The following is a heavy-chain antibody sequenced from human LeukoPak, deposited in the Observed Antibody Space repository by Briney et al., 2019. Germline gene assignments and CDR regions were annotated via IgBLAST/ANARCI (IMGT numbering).Heavy chain of an antibody. CDR1: GGSSSGYY. CDR2: INHSGST. J-gene: IGHJ4*02. D-gene: IGHD2-21*01. Sequence: SETLSLTCAVYGGSSSGYYWSWIRQPPGKGLEWIGEINHSGSTNYNPSLKSRVTISVDTSKNQFSLKLSSVTAADTAVYYCARGGYCGGDCYDYWGQGTLVTVSS. CDR3: ARGGYCGGDCYDY. V-gene: IGHV4-34*01.